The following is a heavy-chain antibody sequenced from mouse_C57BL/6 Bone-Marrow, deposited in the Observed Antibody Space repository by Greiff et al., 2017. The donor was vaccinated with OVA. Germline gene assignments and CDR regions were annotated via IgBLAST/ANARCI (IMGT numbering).Heavy chain of an antibody. CDR3: AIITTVVAPNAMDY. CDR1: GFTFSDYY. D-gene: IGHD1-1*01. V-gene: IGHV5-12*01. Sequence: EVQLVESGGGLVQPGGSMKLSCAASGFTFSDYYMYWVRQTPEKRLEWVAYISNGGGSTYYPDTVKGRFTISRDNAKNTLYLQMSRLKSEDTAMYYCAIITTVVAPNAMDYWGQGTSVTVSS. J-gene: IGHJ4*01. CDR2: ISNGGGST.